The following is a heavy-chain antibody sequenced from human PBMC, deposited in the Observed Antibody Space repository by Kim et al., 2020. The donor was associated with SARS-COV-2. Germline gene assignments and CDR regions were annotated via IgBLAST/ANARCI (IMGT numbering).Heavy chain of an antibody. V-gene: IGHV3-33*01. J-gene: IGHJ4*02. CDR1: GFTFSSYG. Sequence: GGSLRLSCAASGFTFSSYGMHWVRQAPGKGLEWVAVIWYDGSNKYYADSVKGRFTISRDNSKNTLYLQMNSLRAEDTAVYYCARDISLEWLKDAFDYWGQGTLVTVSS. CDR2: IWYDGSNK. CDR3: ARDISLEWLKDAFDY. D-gene: IGHD3-3*01.